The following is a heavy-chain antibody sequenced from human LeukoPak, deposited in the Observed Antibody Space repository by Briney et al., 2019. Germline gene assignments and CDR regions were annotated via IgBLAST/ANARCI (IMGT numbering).Heavy chain of an antibody. V-gene: IGHV4-34*01. CDR1: GGSFSGYY. CDR3: ARGGSYYYDSSGYWAFYYYYMDV. Sequence: PSETLSLTCAVSGGSFSGYYWSWIRQPPGKGLEWIGEINHSGSTNYNPSLKNRVTISVDTSKNQFSLKLSSVTAADTAVYYCARGGSYYYDSSGYWAFYYYYMDVWGKGTTVTVSS. J-gene: IGHJ6*03. D-gene: IGHD3-22*01. CDR2: INHSGST.